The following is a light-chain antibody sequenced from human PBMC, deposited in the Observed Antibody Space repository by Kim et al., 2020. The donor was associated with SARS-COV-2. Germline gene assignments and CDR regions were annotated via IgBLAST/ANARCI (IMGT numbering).Light chain of an antibody. V-gene: IGLV3-1*01. J-gene: IGLJ2*01. CDR3: QAWDSGTAVV. CDR1: EFGDKY. Sequence: VTPSKTASITWSGDEFGDKYVFWYQQKPGQSPVLVIYQDIKRPSGIPERFSASNSGNTATLTISGTQATDEADYYCQAWDSGTAVVFGGGTQLTVL. CDR2: QDI.